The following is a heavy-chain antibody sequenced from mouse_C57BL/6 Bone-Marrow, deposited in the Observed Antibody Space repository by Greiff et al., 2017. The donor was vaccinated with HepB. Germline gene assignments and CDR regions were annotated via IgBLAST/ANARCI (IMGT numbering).Heavy chain of an antibody. CDR2: INPYNGGT. J-gene: IGHJ3*01. CDR1: GYTFTDYY. CDR3: AREDYGSSWFAY. V-gene: IGHV1-19*01. Sequence: EVQLQQSGPVLVKPGASVKMSCKASGYTFTDYYMNWVKQSHGKSLEWIGVINPYNGGTSYNQKFKGKATLTVDKSSSTAYMELNSLTSEDSAVYYCAREDYGSSWFAYWGQGTLVTVSA. D-gene: IGHD1-1*01.